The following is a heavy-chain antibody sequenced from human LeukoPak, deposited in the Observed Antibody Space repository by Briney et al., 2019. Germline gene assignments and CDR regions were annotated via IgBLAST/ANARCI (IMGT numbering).Heavy chain of an antibody. V-gene: IGHV4-59*12. CDR1: GGSTTSYY. CDR2: IYHTGTT. CDR3: ACPPSVCPAVVNWFAP. Sequence: PSETLSLTCSVSGGSTTSYYWNWVRQFPGKRLEWIGYIYHTGTTTYNPSLQSRVAISIDTSTNQISLRLSSVTSADTAIYFCACPPSVCPAVVNWFAPWGRG. D-gene: IGHD2-8*01. J-gene: IGHJ5*02.